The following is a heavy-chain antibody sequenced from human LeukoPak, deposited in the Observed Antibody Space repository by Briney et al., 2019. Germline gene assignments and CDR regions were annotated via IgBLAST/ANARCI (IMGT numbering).Heavy chain of an antibody. CDR3: ASSDYDFWSGYSSGAFDI. CDR1: GFTFSSYG. J-gene: IGHJ3*02. CDR2: IWYDGSNK. Sequence: GGSLRLSCAASGFTFSSYGMHWVRQAPGKGLEWVTVIWYDGSNKYYADSVKGRFTISRDNSKNTLYLQMNSLRAEDTAVYYCASSDYDFWSGYSSGAFDIWGQGTMVTVSS. D-gene: IGHD3-3*01. V-gene: IGHV3-33*01.